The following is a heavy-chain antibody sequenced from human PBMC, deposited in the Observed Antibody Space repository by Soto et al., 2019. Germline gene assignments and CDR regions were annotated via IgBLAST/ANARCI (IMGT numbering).Heavy chain of an antibody. Sequence: GESLERSWGGSGCAFTNFWMHWVRHVPGKGLVWVARIDTSGHSTNYAESVKGRFTISRDNAKNTVSLQMNSLRVEDTGVYYCAKDSWYFDLWSQGSQVTVSS. J-gene: IGHJ4*02. D-gene: IGHD6-13*01. V-gene: IGHV3-74*01. CDR2: IDTSGHST. CDR3: AKDSWYFDL. CDR1: GCAFTNFW.